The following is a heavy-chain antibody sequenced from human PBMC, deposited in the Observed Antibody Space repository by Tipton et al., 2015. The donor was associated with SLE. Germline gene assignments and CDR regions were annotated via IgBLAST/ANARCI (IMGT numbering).Heavy chain of an antibody. CDR1: GGSFSGYY. Sequence: TLSLTCAVSGGSFSGYYWSWIRQPPGKGLEWIGYIHYTGSTYYNPSLQSRVTISADTSKNQFSLKLTSVNAADTAVYFCARDLGSYYGTDYWGQGTLVSVSS. D-gene: IGHD3-10*01. CDR2: IHYTGST. V-gene: IGHV4-59*01. J-gene: IGHJ4*02. CDR3: ARDLGSYYGTDY.